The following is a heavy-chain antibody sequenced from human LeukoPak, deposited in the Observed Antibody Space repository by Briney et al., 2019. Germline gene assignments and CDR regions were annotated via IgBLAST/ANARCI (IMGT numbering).Heavy chain of an antibody. J-gene: IGHJ4*02. Sequence: SETLSLTCTVSGGSLSSGDYYWSWIRQPPGKGLEWIGYIYYSGSTYYNPSLKSRVTISVDTSKNQFSLKLSSVTAADTAVYYCARDLEPNDFWSGYTLDYWGQGTLVTVSS. CDR3: ARDLEPNDFWSGYTLDY. CDR2: IYYSGST. D-gene: IGHD3-3*01. CDR1: GGSLSSGDYY. V-gene: IGHV4-30-4*08.